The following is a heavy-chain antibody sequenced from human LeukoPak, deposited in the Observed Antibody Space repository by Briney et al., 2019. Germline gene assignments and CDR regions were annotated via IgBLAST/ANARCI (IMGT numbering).Heavy chain of an antibody. CDR3: AKVHYGSGSYYNGAFDI. CDR1: GFTFHDNA. CDR2: ISWNSGSI. J-gene: IGHJ3*02. Sequence: GRSLRLSCAASGFTFHDNAMHWVRQAPGKGLEWVSGISWNSGSIGYADSVKGRFTISRDNAKNSLYLQMNSLSAEDMALYYCAKVHYGSGSYYNGAFDIWGQGTMVTVSS. D-gene: IGHD3-10*01. V-gene: IGHV3-9*03.